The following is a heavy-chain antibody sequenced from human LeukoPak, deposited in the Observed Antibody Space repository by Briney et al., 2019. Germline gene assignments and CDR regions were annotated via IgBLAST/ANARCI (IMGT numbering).Heavy chain of an antibody. CDR3: ARDTYGSLMYYYYGMDV. CDR1: GFTFSSYG. Sequence: PGRSLKFSCAAPGFTFSSYGMHWVRQAPGKGLEWVAVIWYDGSNEYYADSVKGRFTISRDNSKNTLYLQMNSLRAEDTAVYYCARDTYGSLMYYYYGMDVWGHGTTVTVSS. D-gene: IGHD3-10*01. V-gene: IGHV3-33*01. CDR2: IWYDGSNE. J-gene: IGHJ6*02.